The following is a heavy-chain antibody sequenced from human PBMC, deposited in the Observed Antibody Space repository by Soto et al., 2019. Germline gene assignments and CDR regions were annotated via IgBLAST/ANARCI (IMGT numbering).Heavy chain of an antibody. Sequence: GESLKISCKGSGYSFTSYWISWVRQMPGKGLEWMGRIDPSDSYTNYSPSFQGHVTTSADKSISTAYLQWSSLKASDTAMYYCARLPITMIGSYYGRDGWGQGTTVTVSS. D-gene: IGHD3-22*01. CDR3: ARLPITMIGSYYGRDG. V-gene: IGHV5-10-1*01. CDR2: IDPSDSYT. J-gene: IGHJ6*02. CDR1: GYSFTSYW.